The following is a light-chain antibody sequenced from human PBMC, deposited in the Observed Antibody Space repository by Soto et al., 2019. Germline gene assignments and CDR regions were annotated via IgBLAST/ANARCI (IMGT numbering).Light chain of an antibody. CDR2: TAS. CDR3: QQRFTTPRT. CDR1: QSISSY. V-gene: IGKV1-39*01. J-gene: IGKJ1*01. Sequence: DIQMTQSPSSLSASVGDRVTITCRASQSISSYLHWYQQKPGKAPKFLLYTASTLQTGVPSRFSGSGSGTDFTLTISSLQPEDFATYYCQQRFTTPRTFGQGTKVEIK.